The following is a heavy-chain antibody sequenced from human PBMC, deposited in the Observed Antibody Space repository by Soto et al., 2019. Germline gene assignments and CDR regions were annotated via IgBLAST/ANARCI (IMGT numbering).Heavy chain of an antibody. CDR1: GFSLNTRGVG. V-gene: IGHV2-5*02. Sequence: SGPTLVNPTQTLTLTCTFSGFSLNTRGVGVGWIRQPPGKALKWLALISWDGEKRYSPSLKSRLTITKDTSENQVVLTMTNMDPVDTATYYCAHRRGDLLTGHYYFDYWGQGTLVTVSS. CDR3: AHRRGDLLTGHYYFDY. J-gene: IGHJ4*02. CDR2: ISWDGEK. D-gene: IGHD3-9*01.